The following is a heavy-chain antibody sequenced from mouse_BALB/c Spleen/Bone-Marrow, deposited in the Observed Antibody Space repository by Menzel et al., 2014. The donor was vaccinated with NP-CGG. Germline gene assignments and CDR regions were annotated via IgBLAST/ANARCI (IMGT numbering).Heavy chain of an antibody. V-gene: IGHV1-20*02. Sequence: VQLQQPGPELVKPGASVKISCKASGYSFTGYFMNWVMQSHGKSLEWIGRINPYNGDTFYNQKFKGKATLTVDKSSSTAHMELRSLASEDSAVYYCARSGYYGSSYFDYWGQSTTLTVSS. CDR1: GYSFTGYF. J-gene: IGHJ2*01. CDR2: INPYNGDT. D-gene: IGHD1-1*01. CDR3: ARSGYYGSSYFDY.